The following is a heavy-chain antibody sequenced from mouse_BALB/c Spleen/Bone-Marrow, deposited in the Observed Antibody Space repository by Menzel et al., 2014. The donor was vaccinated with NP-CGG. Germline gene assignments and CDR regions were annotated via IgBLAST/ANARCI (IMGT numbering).Heavy chain of an antibody. CDR1: GYTFTSYG. CDR2: INPSTGYT. D-gene: IGHD1-1*01. Sequence: QVQLKQSGAELAKPGASVKMSCKASGYTFTSYGMHWVKQRPGQGLEWIGYINPSTGYTEYNQKFKDKATLTADKSSSTAYMQLSSLTSEDSAVYYCARPPYYYGSSYDAMDYWGQGTSVTVSS. V-gene: IGHV1-4*01. CDR3: ARPPYYYGSSYDAMDY. J-gene: IGHJ4*01.